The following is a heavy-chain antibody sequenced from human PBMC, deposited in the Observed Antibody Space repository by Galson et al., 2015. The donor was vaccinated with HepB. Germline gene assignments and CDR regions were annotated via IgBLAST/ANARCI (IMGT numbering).Heavy chain of an antibody. V-gene: IGHV3-21*01. J-gene: IGHJ3*02. CDR2: ISDSSSNI. CDR1: GFTFSSYS. CDR3: ARASIAAPGTRFAFDI. D-gene: IGHD6-13*01. Sequence: SLRLSCAASGFTFSSYSMKWVRQAPGKGLEWVSSISDSSSNIYYADSVKGRSTISRDNAKNSLYLQMNSLRAEDTAVYYCARASIAAPGTRFAFDIWGQGTMVTVSS.